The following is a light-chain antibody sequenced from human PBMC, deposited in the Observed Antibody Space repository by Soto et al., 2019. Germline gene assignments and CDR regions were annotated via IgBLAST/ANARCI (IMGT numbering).Light chain of an antibody. J-gene: IGKJ1*01. CDR2: GAS. CDR1: QSVSSSY. V-gene: IGKV3-20*01. Sequence: MVLTQSPGTLSLSPGERATLSCRANQSVSSSYLAWYQQKPGQAPRLLIYGASSRATGIPDRFSGSGSGTDFTLTISRLEPEDFAVYYCQQYGSSPWTFGQGTKVDIK. CDR3: QQYGSSPWT.